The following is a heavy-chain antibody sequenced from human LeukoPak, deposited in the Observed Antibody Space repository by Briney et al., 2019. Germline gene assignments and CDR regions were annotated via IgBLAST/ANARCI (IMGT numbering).Heavy chain of an antibody. J-gene: IGHJ3*02. CDR1: GYSISSGYY. V-gene: IGHV4-61*01. CDR3: ARARNYYDSSDYYYEGDAFDI. Sequence: PSETLSLTCTVSGYSISSGYYWGWIRQPPGKGLEWIGYIYYSGSTNYNPSLKSRVTISLDTSKNQFSLKLSSVTAADTAVYYCARARNYYDSSDYYYEGDAFDIWGQGTMVTVSS. CDR2: IYYSGST. D-gene: IGHD3-22*01.